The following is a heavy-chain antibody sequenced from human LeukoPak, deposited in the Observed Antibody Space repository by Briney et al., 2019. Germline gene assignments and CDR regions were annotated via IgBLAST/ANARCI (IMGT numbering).Heavy chain of an antibody. Sequence: PGRSLRPSWAASGFTFRNNAIGSVRQAGGEGLGCVSGVNANGGSTYYADSVKGRFTISRHNSKNTLYLQMNSLRAEDTAVYYCYYYYDSSGANPRDYWGQGSLVTVSS. D-gene: IGHD3-22*01. J-gene: IGHJ4*02. CDR1: GFTFRNNA. CDR3: YYYYDSSGANPRDY. CDR2: VNANGGST. V-gene: IGHV3-23*01.